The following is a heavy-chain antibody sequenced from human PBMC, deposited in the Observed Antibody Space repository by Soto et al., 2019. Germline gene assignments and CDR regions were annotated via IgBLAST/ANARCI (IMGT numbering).Heavy chain of an antibody. J-gene: IGHJ6*02. V-gene: IGHV1-18*04. CDR2: ISGFDGNA. Sequence: QVHLLQSGAEVKRPGASVRVSCTASGYTFASYGLSWVRQAPGQGLEWMGWISGFDGNANYAQNFRDRVIMTTDKSSSTAYMELRSLRSDATVLYYCARERAHSGSSWDYYYAMDVWGQGTTVTVS. CDR1: GYTFASYG. CDR3: ARERAHSGSSWDYYYAMDV. D-gene: IGHD3-22*01.